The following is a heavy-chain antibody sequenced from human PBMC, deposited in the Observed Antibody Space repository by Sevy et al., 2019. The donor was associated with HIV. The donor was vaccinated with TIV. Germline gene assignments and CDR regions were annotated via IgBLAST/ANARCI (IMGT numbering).Heavy chain of an antibody. J-gene: IGHJ5*02. CDR1: GFTFSSYE. CDR3: ARKGGAYDIGFDP. Sequence: GGSLRLSCVASGFTFSSYEMTWVRQTPGKGLEWVSSISSSGTTIYYGDSVEGRFTISRDNPKNSVYLQMNRLRVEDTAVYYCARKGGAYDIGFDPWGQGTLVTVSS. CDR2: ISSSGTTI. D-gene: IGHD3-22*01. V-gene: IGHV3-48*03.